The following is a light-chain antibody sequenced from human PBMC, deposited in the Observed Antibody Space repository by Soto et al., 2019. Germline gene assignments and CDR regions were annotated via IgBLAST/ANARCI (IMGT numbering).Light chain of an antibody. CDR2: DAS. CDR1: QSVSSY. V-gene: IGKV3-11*01. CDR3: QQRSNWHT. Sequence: EIVLTQSPATLSLSPGERATLSCRASQSVSSYLVWYQQKPGQAPRLLIYDASNRATGIPARFSGSGSGTDFTLTISSLEPEDFAVYYCQQRSNWHTFGPGTKVDIK. J-gene: IGKJ3*01.